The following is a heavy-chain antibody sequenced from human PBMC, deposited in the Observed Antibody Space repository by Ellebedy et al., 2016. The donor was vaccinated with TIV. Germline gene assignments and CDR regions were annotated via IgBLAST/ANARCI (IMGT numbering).Heavy chain of an antibody. V-gene: IGHV3-7*01. CDR3: ARDQWLGRAYYSDS. Sequence: GGSLRLSCATSGFTFSNYWMTWVRQAPGKGLEWVANIKQDGSEKYYVDSVKGRFSISRDNAKNSLYLQMNSLTDEDTAVYYCARDQWLGRAYYSDSWGQGTLVTVSS. J-gene: IGHJ4*02. D-gene: IGHD6-19*01. CDR2: IKQDGSEK. CDR1: GFTFSNYW.